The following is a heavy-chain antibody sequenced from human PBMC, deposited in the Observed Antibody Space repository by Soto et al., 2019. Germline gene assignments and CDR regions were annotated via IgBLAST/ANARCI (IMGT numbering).Heavy chain of an antibody. CDR1: GGTFSSYA. D-gene: IGHD2-2*01. V-gene: IGHV1-69*06. CDR3: ARAELGYCSSTSCYYYYGMDV. CDR2: IIPIFGTA. Sequence: QVQLVQSGAEVKKPGSSVKVSCKASGGTFSSYAISWVRQAPGQGLEWMGGIIPIFGTANYAQKFQGRVTITADKSTSTAYMELSSLRSEATAVYYCARAELGYCSSTSCYYYYGMDVWGQGTTVTVSS. J-gene: IGHJ6*02.